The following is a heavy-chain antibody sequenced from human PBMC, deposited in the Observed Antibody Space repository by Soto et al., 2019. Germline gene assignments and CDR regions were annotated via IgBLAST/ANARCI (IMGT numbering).Heavy chain of an antibody. D-gene: IGHD2-21*02. CDR1: GFTFSSYA. J-gene: IGHJ4*02. CDR3: AKASVGIVPGGDCQIAY. Sequence: EVQLLESGGGLVQPGGSLRLSCAASGFTFSSYAMSWVRQAPGKGLEWVSAISGSGGSTYYADSVKGRFTISRDNSKNTLYLQMNSLRAEDTAVYYCAKASVGIVPGGDCQIAYWGQGTLVTVSS. V-gene: IGHV3-23*01. CDR2: ISGSGGST.